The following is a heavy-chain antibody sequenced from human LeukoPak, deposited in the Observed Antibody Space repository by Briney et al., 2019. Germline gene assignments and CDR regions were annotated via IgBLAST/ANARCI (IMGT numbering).Heavy chain of an antibody. CDR2: FDPEDGET. J-gene: IGHJ6*02. D-gene: IGHD6-13*01. Sequence: ASVKVSCKVSGYTLTELSMHWVRQAPGKGLEWMGGFDPEDGETIYAQKFRGRVTMTEDTSTDTAYMELSSLRSEDTAVYYCATIGDIAAAGYNYYYYGMDVWGQGTTVTVSS. V-gene: IGHV1-24*01. CDR1: GYTLTELS. CDR3: ATIGDIAAAGYNYYYYGMDV.